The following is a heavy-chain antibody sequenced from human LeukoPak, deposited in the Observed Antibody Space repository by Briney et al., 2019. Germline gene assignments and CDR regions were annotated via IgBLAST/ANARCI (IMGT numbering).Heavy chain of an antibody. V-gene: IGHV3-23*01. D-gene: IGHD3-10*01. CDR1: GLTFSSYA. J-gene: IGHJ1*01. CDR2: ISGSGGST. CDR3: AKDPRLGDLIRD. Sequence: PGGCLRLSCAASGLTFSSYAMSWVRQAPGKGLEWVSAISGSGGSTYYADSVKGRFTIPRENSKNTLYLQMNSLRAEGTAVYYGAKDPRLGDLIRDWRQNTLVTVSP.